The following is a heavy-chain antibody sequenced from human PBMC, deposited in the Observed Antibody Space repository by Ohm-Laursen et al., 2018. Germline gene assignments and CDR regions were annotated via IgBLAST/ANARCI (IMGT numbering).Heavy chain of an antibody. D-gene: IGHD6-13*01. Sequence: SLRLSCTASRFTFSTYSMHWVRQAPGKGLEWVAVISYDGSYKYYADSVKSRFTTSRDNSKNTLYLQMNSLRAEDTAVYYCAKESQFASSWSYYYYGMDVWGQGTTVIVSS. CDR1: RFTFSTYS. CDR2: ISYDGSYK. J-gene: IGHJ6*02. V-gene: IGHV3-30*18. CDR3: AKESQFASSWSYYYYGMDV.